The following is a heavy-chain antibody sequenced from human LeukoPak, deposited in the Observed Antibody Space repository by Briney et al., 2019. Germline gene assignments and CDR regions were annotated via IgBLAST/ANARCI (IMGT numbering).Heavy chain of an antibody. CDR2: MYSRGDT. Sequence: GGSLRLSCVASGFTFSDNYMSWVRQAPGRGLEGVSVMYSRGDTYYSNSVKGRFTFSRDISKNTLYLQMDGLRNEDTAMYYCARDAPQVPAAGVLASWGQGTLVIVSS. CDR1: GFTFSDNY. V-gene: IGHV3-53*01. D-gene: IGHD6-13*01. J-gene: IGHJ5*02. CDR3: ARDAPQVPAAGVLAS.